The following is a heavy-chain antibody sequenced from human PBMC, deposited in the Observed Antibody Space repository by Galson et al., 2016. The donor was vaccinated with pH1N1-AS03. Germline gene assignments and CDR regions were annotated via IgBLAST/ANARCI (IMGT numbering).Heavy chain of an antibody. CDR3: PKGHYGMDV. J-gene: IGHJ6*02. Sequence: SVKVSCKAFGYMFTHPYIYWARQAPGQGPEWMGWINTNNGDTHYVQKFQGRVTMTMDTSITPAYMELSRLTSDDTAVYYCPKGHYGMDVWGQGTTVTVSS. CDR1: GYMFTHPY. CDR2: INTNNGDT. V-gene: IGHV1-2*02.